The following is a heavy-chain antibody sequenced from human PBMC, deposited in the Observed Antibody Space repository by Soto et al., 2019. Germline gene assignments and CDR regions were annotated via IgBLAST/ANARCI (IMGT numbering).Heavy chain of an antibody. Sequence: GGSLRLSCAASGFTFSSYAMSWVRQAPGEGLEWVSAISGSGGSTYYADSVKGRFTISRDNSKNTLYLQMNSLRAEDTAAYYFFLLIPMIVVFTFFWGQGILVTV. V-gene: IGHV3-23*01. CDR3: FLLIPMIVVFTFF. CDR1: GFTFSSYA. J-gene: IGHJ4*02. D-gene: IGHD3-22*01. CDR2: ISGSGGST.